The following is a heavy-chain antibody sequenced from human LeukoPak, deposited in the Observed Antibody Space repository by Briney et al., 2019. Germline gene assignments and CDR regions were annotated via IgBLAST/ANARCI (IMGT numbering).Heavy chain of an antibody. Sequence: ASVKVSCKASGYTFTSYGISWVRRAPGQGLEWMGLISAYNGNTNYAQKLQGRVTMTTDTSTSTAYMELRSLRSDDTAVYYCARDSSGWTPKTYYYYYYMDVWGKGTTVTVSS. J-gene: IGHJ6*03. CDR3: ARDSSGWTPKTYYYYYYMDV. D-gene: IGHD6-19*01. V-gene: IGHV1-18*01. CDR2: ISAYNGNT. CDR1: GYTFTSYG.